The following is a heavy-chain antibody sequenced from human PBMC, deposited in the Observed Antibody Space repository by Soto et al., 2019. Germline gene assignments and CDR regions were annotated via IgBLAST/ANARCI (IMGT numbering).Heavy chain of an antibody. CDR2: ISAYNGNT. V-gene: IGHV1-18*01. J-gene: IGHJ6*02. Sequence: GASVKVSCKASGYTFTSYGISWVRQAPGQGLEWMGWISAYNGNTNYAQKLQGRVTMTTDTSTSTAYMELRSLRSDDTAVYYCARLPKQLSYYGMDVWGQGTTVNVSS. CDR1: GYTFTSYG. CDR3: ARLPKQLSYYGMDV. D-gene: IGHD6-13*01.